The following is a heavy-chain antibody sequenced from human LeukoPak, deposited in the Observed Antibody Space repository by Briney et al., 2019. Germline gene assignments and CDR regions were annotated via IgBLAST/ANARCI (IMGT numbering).Heavy chain of an antibody. CDR2: IKPTNGYT. J-gene: IGHJ4*02. Sequence: ASVRVSCKASGYIFTGYYIHWVRQAPGQGLEWMGWIKPTNGYTNYAQNFQGRVTMTTDTPITTAYMDLRRLTSDDTALYYCARGGLDVMNTGLWKPLEYWGQGTPVTVSS. CDR1: GYIFTGYY. V-gene: IGHV1-2*02. D-gene: IGHD5-18*01. CDR3: ARGGLDVMNTGLWKPLEY.